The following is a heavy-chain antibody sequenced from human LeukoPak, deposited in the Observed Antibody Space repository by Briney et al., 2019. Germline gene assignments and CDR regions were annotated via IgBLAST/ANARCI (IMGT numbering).Heavy chain of an antibody. CDR3: ARVVYSSSWYVDY. CDR1: GGSFSGYY. CDR2: INHSGST. J-gene: IGHJ4*02. D-gene: IGHD6-13*01. V-gene: IGHV4-34*01. Sequence: SETLSLTCAVYGGSFSGYYWSWIRQPPGKGLEWIGEINHSGSTNYNPSLKSRVTISVDTSKNQFSLKLSSVTAADTAVYYCARVVYSSSWYVDYWGQGTLVTVSS.